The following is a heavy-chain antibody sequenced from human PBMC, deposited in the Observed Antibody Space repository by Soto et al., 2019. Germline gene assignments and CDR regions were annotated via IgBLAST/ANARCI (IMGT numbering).Heavy chain of an antibody. J-gene: IGHJ6*02. CDR2: IYYSGST. CDR3: ARTDAVVVPAAPYYYYGMDV. D-gene: IGHD2-2*01. CDR1: GGSISSVGYY. V-gene: IGHV4-31*03. Sequence: LSLTCTVSGGSISSVGYYWSWIRQHPGKGLEWIGYIYYSGSTYYNPSLKSRVTISVDTSKNQFSLKLSSVTAADTAVYYCARTDAVVVPAAPYYYYGMDVWGQGTTVTVSS.